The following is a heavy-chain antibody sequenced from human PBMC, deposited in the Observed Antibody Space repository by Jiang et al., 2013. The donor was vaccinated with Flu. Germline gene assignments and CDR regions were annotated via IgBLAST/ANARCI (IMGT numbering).Heavy chain of an antibody. J-gene: IGHJ4*02. V-gene: IGHV4-59*08. CDR2: RYYTDSS. Sequence: VKPSETLSLTCIVSAGSISGYYWSWIRQPPGKGLEWIGYRYYTDSSNYHYNPSLKSRVAISVDTSKDQISLHLTSVTAADTAVYYCARLSCSGGSCYEAYWGQGILVTVSS. CDR1: AGSISGYY. CDR3: ARLSCSGGSCYEAY. D-gene: IGHD2-15*01.